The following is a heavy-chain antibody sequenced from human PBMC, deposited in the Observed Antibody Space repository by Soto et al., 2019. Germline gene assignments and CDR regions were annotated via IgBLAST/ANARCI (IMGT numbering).Heavy chain of an antibody. CDR1: GFTFSSYS. J-gene: IGHJ4*02. Sequence: PGLCLRLSCAASGFTFSSYSIYWVRQAPGKGLEWVSGISGSGSGTYYADSVKGRFTISRDNSKNTLYLQMNSLRTDDMAVSYFAEGSSGYYNTYDCWGKGTLITVAS. CDR3: AEGSSGYYNTYDC. CDR2: ISGSGSGT. D-gene: IGHD3-22*01. V-gene: IGHV3-23*01.